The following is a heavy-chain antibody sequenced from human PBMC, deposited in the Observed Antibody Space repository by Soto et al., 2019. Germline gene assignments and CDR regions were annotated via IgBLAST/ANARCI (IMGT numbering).Heavy chain of an antibody. Sequence: PGGSLRLSCAASGFTFSHAWMSWVREAPGKGLEWVGRTKSRADGGTKDYGAPVRGRFTISRDDSENMLYLQMNSLKTKDTAVYYCSVLNRCDQYRTSGYWFNPSGQGLLVNVSS. V-gene: IGHV3-15*01. CDR1: GFTFSHAW. J-gene: IGHJ5*02. CDR3: SVLNRCDQYRTSGYWFNP. CDR2: TKSRADGGTK. D-gene: IGHD2-8*02.